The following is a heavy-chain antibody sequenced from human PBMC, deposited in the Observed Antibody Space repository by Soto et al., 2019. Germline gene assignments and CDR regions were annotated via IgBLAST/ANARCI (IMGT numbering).Heavy chain of an antibody. CDR3: ARETHYYAA. CDR1: GFSFSYYW. J-gene: IGHJ4*02. CDR2: IKEDGSEY. D-gene: IGHD3-10*01. Sequence: EMQLVDSGGGLVQPGDSLRLSCAASGFSFSYYWMAWVRQAPGKGLEWVANIKEDGSEYTYADSVRGRFTISRDNAQNSVYLQMNSLRVDDTAVYYCARETHYYAAWDQGTLVTVSS. V-gene: IGHV3-7*04.